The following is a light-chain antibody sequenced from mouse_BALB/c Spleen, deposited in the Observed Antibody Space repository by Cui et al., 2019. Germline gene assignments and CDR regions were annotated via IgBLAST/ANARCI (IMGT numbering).Light chain of an antibody. CDR2: NTS. V-gene: IGKV10-96*01. J-gene: IGKJ4*01. CDR3: QQGNTFPFT. CDR1: QASGSY. Sequence: DLQMLQPTSSLFASSLDRVTTRSSASQASGSYLNWYQQKPDGTVKLLIYNTSRLPSGVPSRFSGSGSGTVYSLTISNLEEEDIATYFCQQGNTFPFTFGSGTKLEIK.